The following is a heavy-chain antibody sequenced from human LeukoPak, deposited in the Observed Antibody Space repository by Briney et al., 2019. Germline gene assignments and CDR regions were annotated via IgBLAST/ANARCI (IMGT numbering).Heavy chain of an antibody. V-gene: IGHV1-3*01. CDR1: GYTFTSYA. CDR3: ARDESMVRGVLNWFDP. D-gene: IGHD3-10*01. Sequence: ASVKVSCKASGYTFTSYAMHWVRQAPGQRLEWMGWINAGNGNTKYSQKFQGRVTITRDTSASTAYMEPSSLRSEDTAVYYCARDESMVRGVLNWFDPWGQGTLVTVSS. CDR2: INAGNGNT. J-gene: IGHJ5*02.